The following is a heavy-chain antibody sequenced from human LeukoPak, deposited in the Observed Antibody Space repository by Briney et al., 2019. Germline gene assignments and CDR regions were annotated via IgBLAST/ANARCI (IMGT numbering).Heavy chain of an antibody. CDR3: ARTAARRFDY. CDR1: GYTFPSYF. J-gene: IGHJ4*02. Sequence: ASVKVSCKASGYTFPSYFTHWVRQAPGQGLEWMGIINPTGGSTTYAQKFQGRVTMTRDTSTSTVYMELSSLRSDDTAVYYCARTAARRFDYRGQGTLVTVSS. D-gene: IGHD6-6*01. CDR2: INPTGGST. V-gene: IGHV1-46*01.